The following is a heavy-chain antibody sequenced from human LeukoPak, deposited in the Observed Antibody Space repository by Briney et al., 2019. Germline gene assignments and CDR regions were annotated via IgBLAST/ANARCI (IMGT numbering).Heavy chain of an antibody. D-gene: IGHD1-26*01. CDR1: GGSTSSGSYY. Sequence: SETLSLTCTVSGGSTSSGSYYWSWIRQPAGKGLEWIGHIYSGGSTNYNPSLKSRVTISVDTSKNQFSLKLSSVTAADTAVYYCARDRSVGIYYFDYWGQGTLVTVS. CDR3: ARDRSVGIYYFDY. V-gene: IGHV4-61*09. J-gene: IGHJ4*02. CDR2: IYSGGST.